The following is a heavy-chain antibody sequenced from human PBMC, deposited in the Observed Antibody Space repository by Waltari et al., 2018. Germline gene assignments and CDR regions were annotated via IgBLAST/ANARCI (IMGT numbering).Heavy chain of an antibody. J-gene: IGHJ4*02. CDR1: GGSLNSAAYY. V-gene: IGHV4-31*03. D-gene: IGHD2-15*01. CDR3: VRDRGYGGKSGLFDS. Sequence: QVQLQESGPGLVKPSQTLSLNCHVSGGSLNSAAYYLSWIRHHPGKGQEYLGYIYHSGITYYKSSLRSRLSMSIDTSQNQFSLRLTSMTPADTAVYYCVRDRGYGGKSGLFDSWGQGIQVTVSP. CDR2: IYHSGIT.